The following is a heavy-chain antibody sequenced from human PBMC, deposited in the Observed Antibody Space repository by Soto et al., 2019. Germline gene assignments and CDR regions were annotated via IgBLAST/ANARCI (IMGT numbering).Heavy chain of an antibody. CDR1: GFTFSGSA. CDR2: IRSKANSYET. V-gene: IGHV3-73*01. J-gene: IGHJ3*02. Sequence: GGSLRLSCAASGFTFSGSAMHWVRQASGKGLEWVGRIRSKANSYETAYAASVKGRFTISRDDSKNTAYLQMNSLKTEDTDVYYCTTFPPRDYAFAIWGQGTMVTVSS. D-gene: IGHD2-21*01. CDR3: TTFPPRDYAFAI.